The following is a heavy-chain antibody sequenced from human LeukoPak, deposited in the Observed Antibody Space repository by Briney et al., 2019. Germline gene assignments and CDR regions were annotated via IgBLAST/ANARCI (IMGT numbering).Heavy chain of an antibody. Sequence: GGSLRLSCAASGFTFSDHYMDWVRQAPGEGLEWVGRTRNKANSYTTEYAASVKGRFTISRDDSKNSLYLQMNSLKTEDTAVYYCAAIAARPGVDYWGQGTLVTVSS. CDR1: GFTFSDHY. J-gene: IGHJ4*02. CDR2: TRNKANSYTT. CDR3: AAIAARPGVDY. D-gene: IGHD6-6*01. V-gene: IGHV3-72*01.